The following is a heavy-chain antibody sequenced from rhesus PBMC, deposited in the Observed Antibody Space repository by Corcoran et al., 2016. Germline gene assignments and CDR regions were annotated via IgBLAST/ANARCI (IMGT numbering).Heavy chain of an antibody. CDR1: GYSISSGYG. Sequence: QVQLQESGPGLVKPSETLSLTCAVSGYSISSGYGWRWIRSPPWKGRVWIGDIVGSTGNTNYNPSRKRRVTISKDTAKNQFALKRSSVTAADTAVYYCAMGDPYYFDYWGQGVLVTVSS. V-gene: IGHV4-127*01. J-gene: IGHJ4*01. D-gene: IGHD3-34*01. CDR2: IVGSTGNT. CDR3: AMGDPYYFDY.